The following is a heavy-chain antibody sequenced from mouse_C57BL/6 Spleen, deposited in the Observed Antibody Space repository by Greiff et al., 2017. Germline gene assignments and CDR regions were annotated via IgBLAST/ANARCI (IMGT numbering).Heavy chain of an antibody. J-gene: IGHJ4*01. CDR3: ARRDSSGYVPYAMDY. Sequence: VQLQQPGAELVRPGSSVKLSCKASGYTFTSYWMDWVKQRPGQGLEWIGNIYPSDSETHYNQKFKDKATLTVDKSSSTAYMQLSSLTSEYSAVYYCARRDSSGYVPYAMDYWGQGTSVTVSS. CDR2: IYPSDSET. D-gene: IGHD3-2*02. V-gene: IGHV1-61*01. CDR1: GYTFTSYW.